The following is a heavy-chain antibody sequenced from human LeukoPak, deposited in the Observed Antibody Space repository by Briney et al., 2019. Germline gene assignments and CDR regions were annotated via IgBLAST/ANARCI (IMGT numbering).Heavy chain of an antibody. CDR2: IKSDGSST. D-gene: IGHD2-2*02. Sequence: GGSLRLSCAASGFTFSSYWMHWVRQAPGKGLVWVSRIKSDGSSTNYADSVKGRFTLSRDNAKNTLYLQMNSLRAEDTAVYYCARSYKADYWGQGTLVTVSS. CDR3: ARSYKADY. CDR1: GFTFSSYW. J-gene: IGHJ4*02. V-gene: IGHV3-74*01.